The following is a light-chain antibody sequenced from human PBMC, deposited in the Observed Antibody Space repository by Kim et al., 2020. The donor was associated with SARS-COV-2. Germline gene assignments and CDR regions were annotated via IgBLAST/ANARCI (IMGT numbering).Light chain of an antibody. Sequence: GSTVTISCTGSRGSIASNYVQWYQQRPGSAPTTVIYEDNQRPSGVPDRFSCSIDSSSNSASLTISGLKTEDEADYYCQSYDSSNVVFGGGTQLTVL. CDR1: RGSIASNY. CDR3: QSYDSSNVV. V-gene: IGLV6-57*02. J-gene: IGLJ2*01. CDR2: EDN.